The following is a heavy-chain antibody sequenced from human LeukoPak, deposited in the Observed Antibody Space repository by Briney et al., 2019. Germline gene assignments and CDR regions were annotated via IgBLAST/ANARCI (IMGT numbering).Heavy chain of an antibody. D-gene: IGHD3-3*01. CDR3: ARGRRGYDFWSGYHNWFYP. J-gene: IGHJ5*02. CDR1: GGSFSGYY. V-gene: IGHV4-34*01. CDR2: INHSGST. Sequence: SETLSLTCAVYGGSFSGYYLSWVRQPPGKGLEWIWEINHSGSTNDNPSLKSRVTISVDTSKNQISLKLSSVTAADTAVYYCARGRRGYDFWSGYHNWFYPWGQRTLVTVSS.